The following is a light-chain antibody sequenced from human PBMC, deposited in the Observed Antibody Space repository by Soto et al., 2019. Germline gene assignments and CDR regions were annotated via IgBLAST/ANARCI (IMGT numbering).Light chain of an antibody. V-gene: IGKV1-33*01. J-gene: IGKJ2*01. Sequence: DIKMTQSPSSLSASIGDRVTITCQASQDISNYLNWYQQRPGKAPKVLISDASALKPGVPSRFSGTLSGTIFTFTISGLQPEDIATYYCQQYDSLPYTFGQGTRLDIK. CDR2: DAS. CDR1: QDISNY. CDR3: QQYDSLPYT.